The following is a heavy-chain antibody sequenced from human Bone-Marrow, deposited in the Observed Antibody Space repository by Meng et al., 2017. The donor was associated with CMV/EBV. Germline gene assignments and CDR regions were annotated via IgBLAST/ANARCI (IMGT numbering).Heavy chain of an antibody. CDR2: SNAGNGNT. Sequence: ASVKVSCKASGYTFTSYAMHWVRQAPGQRLEWMGWSNAGNGNTKYSQEFQGRVTITRDTSASTAYMELSSLRSEDMAVYYCARRRRITIFGVVPRGYFDYWGQGTLVTVSS. CDR3: ARRRRITIFGVVPRGYFDY. J-gene: IGHJ4*02. V-gene: IGHV1-3*02. D-gene: IGHD3-3*01. CDR1: GYTFTSYA.